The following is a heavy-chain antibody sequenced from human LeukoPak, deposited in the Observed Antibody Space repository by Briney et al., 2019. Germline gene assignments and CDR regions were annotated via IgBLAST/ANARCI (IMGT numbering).Heavy chain of an antibody. Sequence: ASVKVSCKASGYTFTGYYMHWVRQAPGQGLEWMGWINPNSGGTNYAQKFQGRVTMTTDTSTSTAYMELRSLRSDDTAVYYCARDWSGGSNWFDPWGQGTLVTVSS. V-gene: IGHV1-2*02. J-gene: IGHJ5*02. CDR1: GYTFTGYY. CDR2: INPNSGGT. D-gene: IGHD1-26*01. CDR3: ARDWSGGSNWFDP.